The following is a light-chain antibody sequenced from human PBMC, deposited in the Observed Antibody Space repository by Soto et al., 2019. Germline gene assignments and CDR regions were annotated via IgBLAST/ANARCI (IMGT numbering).Light chain of an antibody. Sequence: IELTQSPSTLSASVGDRVTITCRASQSMSTWLAWYQQKPGKAPKLLIYDASNLKSGVPSRFSGSGSVTEFTLTINSLQPDDFATYYCQQYNTYSETFGQGTKVDIK. J-gene: IGKJ1*01. CDR2: DAS. V-gene: IGKV1-5*01. CDR3: QQYNTYSET. CDR1: QSMSTW.